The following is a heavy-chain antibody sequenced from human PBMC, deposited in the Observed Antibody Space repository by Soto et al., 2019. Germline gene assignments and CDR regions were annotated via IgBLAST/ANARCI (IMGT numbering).Heavy chain of an antibody. V-gene: IGHV4-34*01. CDR3: ARETSQNVYSHYGMDV. J-gene: IGHJ6*02. CDR2: INDSGTT. CDR1: GGSFSGFY. Sequence: SETLSLTCAIYGGSFSGFYWSWIRQPPGKELEWIGEINDSGTTNYNPSLKSRVTISADTSNTHLSLRLTSVSCADSAVYYCARETSQNVYSHYGMDVWGQWTTVTVSS.